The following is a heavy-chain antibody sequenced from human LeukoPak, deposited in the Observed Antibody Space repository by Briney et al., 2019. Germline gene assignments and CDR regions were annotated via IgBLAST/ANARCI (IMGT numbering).Heavy chain of an antibody. CDR3: ARARAEYSYGFYYYYGMDV. CDR1: GGSLSSYY. V-gene: IGHV4-4*07. CDR2: IYTSGST. Sequence: PSETLSLTCTVSGGSLSSYYWSWIRQPAGKGLEWIGRIYTSGSTNYNPSLKSRVTMSVDTSKNQFSLKLSSVTAADTAVYYCARARAEYSYGFYYYYGMDVWGQGTTVTVSS. D-gene: IGHD5-18*01. J-gene: IGHJ6*02.